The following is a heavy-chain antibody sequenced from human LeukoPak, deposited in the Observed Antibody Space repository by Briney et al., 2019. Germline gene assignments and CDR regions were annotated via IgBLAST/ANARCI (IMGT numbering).Heavy chain of an antibody. CDR1: GYSFTSYW. V-gene: IGHV5-51*01. CDR3: AVQLWLYSRWFDP. D-gene: IGHD5-18*01. Sequence: GESLKISCKGSGYSFTSYWIGWVRQIPGKGLEWLGIIYPGDSDTRYSPSFQGQVTISADKSISTAYLLWSSLKASDTAMYSCAVQLWLYSRWFDPWGQGTLVTVSS. CDR2: IYPGDSDT. J-gene: IGHJ5*02.